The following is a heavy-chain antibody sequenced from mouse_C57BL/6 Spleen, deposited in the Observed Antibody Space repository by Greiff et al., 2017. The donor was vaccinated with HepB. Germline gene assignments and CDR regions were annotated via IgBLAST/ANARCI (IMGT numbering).Heavy chain of an antibody. CDR3: ARWDYDPYFYFDV. CDR2: IWTGGGT. CDR1: GFSLTSYA. Sequence: VKVVESGPGLVAPSQSLSITCTVSGFSLTSYAISWVRQPPGKGLEWLGVIWTGGGTNYNSALKSRLSISKDNSKSQVFLKMNSLQTDDTARYYCARWDYDPYFYFDVWGTGTTVTVSS. V-gene: IGHV2-9-1*01. J-gene: IGHJ1*03. D-gene: IGHD2-4*01.